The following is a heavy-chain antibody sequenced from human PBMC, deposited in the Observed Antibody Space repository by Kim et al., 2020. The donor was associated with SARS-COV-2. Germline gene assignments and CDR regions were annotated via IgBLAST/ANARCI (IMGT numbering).Heavy chain of an antibody. Sequence: GGSLRLSCAASGFTFSSYAMHWVRQAPGKGLEWVAVISYDGSNKYYADSVKGRFTISRDNSKNTLYLQMNSLRAEDTAVYYCARVGRYGGRDRDGYNHHFDYWGQGTLVTVSS. CDR2: ISYDGSNK. D-gene: IGHD5-12*01. V-gene: IGHV3-30-3*01. CDR3: ARVGRYGGRDRDGYNHHFDY. CDR1: GFTFSSYA. J-gene: IGHJ4*02.